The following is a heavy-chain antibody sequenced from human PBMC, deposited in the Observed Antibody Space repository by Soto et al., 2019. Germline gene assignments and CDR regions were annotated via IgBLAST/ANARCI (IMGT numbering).Heavy chain of an antibody. D-gene: IGHD3-16*01. V-gene: IGHV3-66*01. Sequence: GGSLRLSCAASGFTVSSNYMNWVRQAPGKGLEWVSVIYSTGSTYYADSVKGRFTISRDNSKNTLYLQMNSVRAEDTAVYFCARCPNLWGMANYYFDYWGPGTLVTVSS. CDR3: ARCPNLWGMANYYFDY. J-gene: IGHJ4*02. CDR2: IYSTGST. CDR1: GFTVSSNY.